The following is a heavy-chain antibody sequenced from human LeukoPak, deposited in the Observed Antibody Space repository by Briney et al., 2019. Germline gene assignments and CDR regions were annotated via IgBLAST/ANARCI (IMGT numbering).Heavy chain of an antibody. D-gene: IGHD1-14*01. CDR2: IYYSGST. CDR3: ARDQGGTQDY. J-gene: IGHJ4*02. Sequence: SETLSLTCTVSGGSISSGGYYWSWIRQHPGKGPEWIGYIYYSGSTYYNPSLKSRVTISVDTSKNQFSLKLSSVTAADTAVYYCARDQGGTQDYWGQGTLVTVSS. CDR1: GGSISSGGYY. V-gene: IGHV4-31*03.